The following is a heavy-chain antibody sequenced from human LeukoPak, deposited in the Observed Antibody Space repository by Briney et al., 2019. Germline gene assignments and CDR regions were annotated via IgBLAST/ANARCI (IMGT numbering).Heavy chain of an antibody. CDR3: ATDATSISRVDTAMASFDY. D-gene: IGHD5-18*01. J-gene: IGHJ4*02. V-gene: IGHV1-24*01. CDR2: FDPEDGET. CDR1: GYTLTELS. Sequence: ASVKVSCKVSGYTLTELSMHWVRQAPGKGLEWMGGFDPEDGETIYAQKFQGRVTMTEDTSTDTAYMELSSLRSEDTAVYYCATDATSISRVDTAMASFDYWGQGTLVTVSS.